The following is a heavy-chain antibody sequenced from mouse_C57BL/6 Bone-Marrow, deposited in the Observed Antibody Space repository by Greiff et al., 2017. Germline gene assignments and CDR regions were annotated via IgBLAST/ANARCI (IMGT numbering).Heavy chain of an antibody. Sequence: EVKLVESGGGLVKPGGSLKPSCAASGFTFSSYAMSWVRQTPEKRLEWVATISDGGSYTYYPDNVKGRFTISRDNAKNNLYLQMSHLKSEDTAMYYCARDGGRGDYWGQGTTLTVSS. CDR2: ISDGGSYT. V-gene: IGHV5-4*01. CDR3: ARDGGRGDY. CDR1: GFTFSSYA. D-gene: IGHD1-1*01. J-gene: IGHJ2*01.